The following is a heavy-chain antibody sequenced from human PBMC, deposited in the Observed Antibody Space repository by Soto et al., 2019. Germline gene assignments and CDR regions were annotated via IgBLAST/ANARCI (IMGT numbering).Heavy chain of an antibody. D-gene: IGHD2-15*01. CDR1: GGTFSSYT. Sequence: QVQLVQSGAEVKKPGSSVKVSCKASGGTFSSYTISWVRQAPGQGLEWMGRIIPILGIANYAQKFQGRVTITADKSTSTAYMELSSLRSEYTAVYYCASQYCSGGSCYFDYWGQGTLVTVSS. CDR2: IIPILGIA. V-gene: IGHV1-69*02. J-gene: IGHJ4*02. CDR3: ASQYCSGGSCYFDY.